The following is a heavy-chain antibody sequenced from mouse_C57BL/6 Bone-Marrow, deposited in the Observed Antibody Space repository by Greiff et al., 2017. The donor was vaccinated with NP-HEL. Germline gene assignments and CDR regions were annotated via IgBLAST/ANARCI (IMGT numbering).Heavy chain of an antibody. Sequence: VQLQQSGPALVKPGASVKIPCKASGYTFTDYNMDWVKQSHGKSLEWIGDINPNNGGTIYNQKFKGKATLTVDKSSSTAYMELRSLTSEDTAVYYCARYYGSSRFAYWGQGTLVTVSA. CDR3: ARYYGSSRFAY. CDR2: INPNNGGT. D-gene: IGHD1-1*01. V-gene: IGHV1-18*01. CDR1: GYTFTDYN. J-gene: IGHJ3*01.